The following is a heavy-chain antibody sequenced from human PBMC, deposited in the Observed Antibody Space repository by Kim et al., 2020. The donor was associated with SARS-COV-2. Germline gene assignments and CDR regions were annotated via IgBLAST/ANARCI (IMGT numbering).Heavy chain of an antibody. D-gene: IGHD6-13*01. V-gene: IGHV4-59*01. J-gene: IGHJ4*02. CDR3: ARTQDIAAAGTYVDY. Sequence: SRKSRVTISVDTSKNQFCLKLSSVTAADTAVYYCARTQDIAAAGTYVDYWGQGTLVTVSA.